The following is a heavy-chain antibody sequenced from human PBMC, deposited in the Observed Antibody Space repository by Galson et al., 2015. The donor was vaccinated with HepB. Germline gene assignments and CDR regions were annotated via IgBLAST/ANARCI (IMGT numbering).Heavy chain of an antibody. J-gene: IGHJ4*02. Sequence: SLRLSCAASGFIFSKNDMHWVRQAPGKGLEWVAVIWYDGSSENYADSVKGRFTVSRDNSKNTLYLQMNSLRAEDTAVYYCAREISDWGQGTLVTVSS. CDR3: AREISD. CDR1: GFIFSKND. V-gene: IGHV3-33*01. D-gene: IGHD2/OR15-2a*01. CDR2: IWYDGSSE.